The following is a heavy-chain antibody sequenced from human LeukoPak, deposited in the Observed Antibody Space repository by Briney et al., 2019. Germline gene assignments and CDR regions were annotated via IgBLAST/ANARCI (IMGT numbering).Heavy chain of an antibody. J-gene: IGHJ4*02. CDR3: AKDRIQRQILVARTSNYYFDY. V-gene: IGHV3-23*01. Sequence: GGSLRLSCAASRFTFSSYAMSWVRQAPGKGLEWVSAISGSGGSTYYADSVKGRFTISRDNSKNTLYLQMNSLRAEDTAVYYCAKDRIQRQILVARTSNYYFDYWGQGTLVTVSS. CDR2: ISGSGGST. CDR1: RFTFSSYA. D-gene: IGHD2-21*01.